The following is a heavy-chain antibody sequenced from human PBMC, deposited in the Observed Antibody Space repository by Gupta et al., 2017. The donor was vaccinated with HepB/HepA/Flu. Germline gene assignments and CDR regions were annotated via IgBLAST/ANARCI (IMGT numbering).Heavy chain of an antibody. CDR2: IKSKTDGGTT. CDR3: TTSFLEWSSRAQYYFDY. Sequence: EVQLVESGGGLVKPGGSLRLSCAASGFTFSNAWMSWVRQAPGKGLEWVGRIKSKTDGGTTDYAAPVKGRFTISRDDSKNTLYLQMNSLKTEDTAVYYCTTSFLEWSSRAQYYFDYWGQGTLVTVSS. CDR1: GFTFSNAW. J-gene: IGHJ4*02. D-gene: IGHD3-3*02. V-gene: IGHV3-15*01.